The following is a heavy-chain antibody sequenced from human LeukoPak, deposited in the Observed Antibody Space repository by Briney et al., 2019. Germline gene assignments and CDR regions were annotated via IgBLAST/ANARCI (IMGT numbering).Heavy chain of an antibody. J-gene: IGHJ5*02. D-gene: IGHD2-15*01. Sequence: SSETLSLTCNVSGGSISGYHWSWLRQPPGKELKWIGYIYYSGSTNYNPSLKSRVTMSVDTSKNQFSLKLSSVTAADAAVYYCARRGGSWSNWFDPWGRGTLVTVSS. V-gene: IGHV4-59*01. CDR2: IYYSGST. CDR3: ARRGGSWSNWFDP. CDR1: GGSISGYH.